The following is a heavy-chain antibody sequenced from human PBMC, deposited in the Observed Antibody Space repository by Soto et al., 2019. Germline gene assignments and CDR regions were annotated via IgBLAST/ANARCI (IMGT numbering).Heavy chain of an antibody. Sequence: SETLSLTCTVSGGSISSYYWSWIRQPPGKGLEWIGYIYYSGSTNYNPSLKSRVTISVDTSKNQFSLKLSSVTAADTAVYYCAREALPTVTTSYWFDPWAQGTLVTVSS. V-gene: IGHV4-59*01. CDR3: AREALPTVTTSYWFDP. CDR1: GGSISSYY. D-gene: IGHD4-17*01. CDR2: IYYSGST. J-gene: IGHJ5*02.